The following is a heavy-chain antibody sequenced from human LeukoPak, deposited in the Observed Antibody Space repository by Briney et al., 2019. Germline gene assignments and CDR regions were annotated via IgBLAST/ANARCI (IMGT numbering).Heavy chain of an antibody. V-gene: IGHV4-4*02. CDR3: AKRYGSSSWYSWRYFDL. J-gene: IGHJ2*01. Sequence: SETLSLTCAVPGGSFSSNYWWSWVRQPPGKGLEWIGESDHSGSASYSPSLKSRVTISLDKSKNQFSLQLTSVTAADTAVYYCAKRYGSSSWYSWRYFDLWGRGTLVTVSS. D-gene: IGHD6-13*01. CDR1: GGSFSSNYW. CDR2: SDHSGSA.